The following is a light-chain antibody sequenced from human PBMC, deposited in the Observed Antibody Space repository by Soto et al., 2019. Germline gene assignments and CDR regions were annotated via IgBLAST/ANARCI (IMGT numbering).Light chain of an antibody. CDR2: AAS. V-gene: IGKV1-6*01. Sequence: AIEMTQSPSSLSASVGDRVTITCRASQGIRTELGWYQQKPGEAPKLLIYAASTLQGGAPSRFSGSGSGTDFTLTISSLQPEDFATYYCLQDYNYPRTFGQGTKVEMK. CDR3: LQDYNYPRT. CDR1: QGIRTE. J-gene: IGKJ1*01.